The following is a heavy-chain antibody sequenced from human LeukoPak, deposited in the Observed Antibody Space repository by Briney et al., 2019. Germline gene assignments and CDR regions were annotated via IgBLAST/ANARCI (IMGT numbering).Heavy chain of an antibody. J-gene: IGHJ5*02. CDR2: VSYDGGNK. V-gene: IGHV3-30*18. Sequence: TGRSLRLSCAASGFTFSSYGMHWVRQAPGKGLEWVAVVSYDGGNKYYGDSVMGRFTISRDNSKNTLYLQMNSLRAEDTAVYFCAKEHSSSWSNWFDPWGQGTLVTVSS. CDR1: GFTFSSYG. CDR3: AKEHSSSWSNWFDP. D-gene: IGHD6-13*01.